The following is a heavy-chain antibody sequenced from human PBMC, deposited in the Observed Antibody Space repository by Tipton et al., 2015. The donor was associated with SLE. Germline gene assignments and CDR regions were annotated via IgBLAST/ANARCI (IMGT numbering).Heavy chain of an antibody. Sequence: LRLSCAVYGGSFSGYYWSWIRQPPGKGLEWIGEINHSGSPNYNPSLKSRVTISVDTSKNQFSLKLSSVTAADTAVYYCARAFRYYYDSSGYYGDLFDYWGQGTLVTVSS. J-gene: IGHJ4*02. D-gene: IGHD3-22*01. CDR3: ARAFRYYYDSSGYYGDLFDY. CDR1: GGSFSGYY. CDR2: INHSGSP. V-gene: IGHV4-34*01.